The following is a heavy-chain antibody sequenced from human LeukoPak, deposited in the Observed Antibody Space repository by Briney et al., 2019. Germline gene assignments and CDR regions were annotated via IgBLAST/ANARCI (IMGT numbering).Heavy chain of an antibody. CDR3: AKTIIDSSGYLEAFHI. V-gene: IGHV4-59*08. Sequence: SETLSLTCTVSGGSISSYYWSWIRQPPGKGLEWIGYIYYSGSTNYNPSLKSRVTISVDTSKNQFSLKLSSVTAADAAVYYCAKTIIDSSGYLEAFHIWGQGTMVTVSS. CDR1: GGSISSYY. CDR2: IYYSGST. J-gene: IGHJ3*02. D-gene: IGHD3-22*01.